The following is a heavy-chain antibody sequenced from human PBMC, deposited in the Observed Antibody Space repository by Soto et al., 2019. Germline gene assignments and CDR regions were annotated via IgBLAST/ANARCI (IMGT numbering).Heavy chain of an antibody. Sequence: PSETLSLTCTVSGGSINSYHWSWIRQPPGKGLEWIGYISYSGSTNYNPSLKSRVTISVDTSKNQFSLKLGSVTAADTAVYYCARDSGRWRAYYYYYGMDVWGQGTTVTVSS. CDR3: ARDSGRWRAYYYYYGMDV. CDR2: ISYSGST. CDR1: GGSINSYH. D-gene: IGHD2-15*01. V-gene: IGHV4-59*12. J-gene: IGHJ6*02.